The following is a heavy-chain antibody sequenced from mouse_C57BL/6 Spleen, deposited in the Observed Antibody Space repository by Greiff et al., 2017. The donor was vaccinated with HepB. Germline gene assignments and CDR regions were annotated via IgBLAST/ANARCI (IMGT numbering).Heavy chain of an antibody. CDR3: AKGYGNYVDYAMDY. CDR1: GFTFSDYG. Sequence: EVHLVESGGGLVKPGGSLKLSCAASGFTFSDYGMHWVRQAPEKGLEWVAYISSGSSTIYYADTVKGRFTISRDNAKNTLFLQMTSLRSEDTAMYYCAKGYGNYVDYAMDYWGQGTSVTVSS. V-gene: IGHV5-17*01. J-gene: IGHJ4*01. CDR2: ISSGSSTI. D-gene: IGHD2-1*01.